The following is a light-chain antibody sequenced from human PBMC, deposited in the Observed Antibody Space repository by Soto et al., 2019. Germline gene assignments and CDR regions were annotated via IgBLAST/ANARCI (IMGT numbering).Light chain of an antibody. V-gene: IGKV1-5*03. CDR2: KAS. CDR1: QSISSW. CDR3: QQYNDWPLT. Sequence: DFRTTQSPSTLSASVGDRVTITCRASQSISSWLAWYQQKPGKAPKLLIYKASTLESGVPSRFSGSGSGTEFTLTISSLQPDDFATYYCQQYNDWPLTFGQGTKVDI. J-gene: IGKJ1*01.